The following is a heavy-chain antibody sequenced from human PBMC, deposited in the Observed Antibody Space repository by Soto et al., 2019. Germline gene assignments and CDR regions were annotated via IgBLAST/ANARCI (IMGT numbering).Heavy chain of an antibody. CDR2: ISGSGGST. Sequence: PGGSLRLSCAASGFTFSSYAMSWVRQAPGKGLEWVSAISGSGGSTYYADSVKGRFTISRDNSKNTLYLQMNSLRAEDTAVYYCAKDVLLWFGEPSHFDYWGQGTLVTVSS. CDR1: GFTFSSYA. J-gene: IGHJ4*02. V-gene: IGHV3-23*01. CDR3: AKDVLLWFGEPSHFDY. D-gene: IGHD3-10*01.